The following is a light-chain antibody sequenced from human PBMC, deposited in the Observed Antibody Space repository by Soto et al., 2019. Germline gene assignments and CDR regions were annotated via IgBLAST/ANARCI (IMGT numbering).Light chain of an antibody. V-gene: IGKV3-15*01. CDR2: GAS. CDR3: QQYVTSAIT. J-gene: IGKJ5*01. Sequence: EIVMTQSPATLSVSPGERATLSCRASQSVSSNLAWYQQKPGQAPRLLIYGASTRATGAPARFSGSGSGTEFTLTISRLEPEDLALYYCQQYVTSAITFGQGTRLEIK. CDR1: QSVSSN.